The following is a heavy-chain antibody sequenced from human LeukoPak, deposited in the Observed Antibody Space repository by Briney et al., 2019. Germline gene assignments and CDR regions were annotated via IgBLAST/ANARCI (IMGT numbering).Heavy chain of an antibody. Sequence: GGSLRLSCAASGFTFSSYAMSWVRQAPGKGLEWVSTFKTNSGQVYHAESVRGRFTISRDNSKNTVYLQMSSLRAEDTALYYCARSVPDYTRFDYWGQGALVTVSP. CDR2: FKTNSGQV. J-gene: IGHJ4*02. CDR1: GFTFSSYA. V-gene: IGHV3-23*01. CDR3: ARSVPDYTRFDY. D-gene: IGHD4-11*01.